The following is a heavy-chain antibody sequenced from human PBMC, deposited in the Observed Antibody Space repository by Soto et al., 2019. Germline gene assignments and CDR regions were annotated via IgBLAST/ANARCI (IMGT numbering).Heavy chain of an antibody. CDR3: ARDEPLYSYDSSGYIYY. V-gene: IGHV4-59*11. CDR1: GVSISSHY. D-gene: IGHD3-22*01. Sequence: SETLSLTFTVSGVSISSHYWSWIRQPPGKGFEWIGNIYYSGSTNYNPSLKSRVTISVDTSKNQFSLKLSSLTAADTAVYYCARDEPLYSYDSSGYIYYGRQGTLVTVS. CDR2: IYYSGST. J-gene: IGHJ4*02.